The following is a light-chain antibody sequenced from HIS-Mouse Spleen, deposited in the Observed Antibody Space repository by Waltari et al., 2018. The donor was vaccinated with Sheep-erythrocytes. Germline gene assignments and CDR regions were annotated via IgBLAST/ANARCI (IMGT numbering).Light chain of an antibody. CDR1: SRAVWCYNL. Sequence: QSALTQPASVSASPGQSITIPCPGTSRAVWCYNLVPLYQQHPGKAPKLMIYEGSKRPSGVSNRFSGSKSGNTASLTISGLQAEDEADYYCCSYAGSSTPWVFGGGTKLTVL. CDR3: CSYAGSSTPWV. V-gene: IGLV2-23*01. J-gene: IGLJ3*02. CDR2: EGS.